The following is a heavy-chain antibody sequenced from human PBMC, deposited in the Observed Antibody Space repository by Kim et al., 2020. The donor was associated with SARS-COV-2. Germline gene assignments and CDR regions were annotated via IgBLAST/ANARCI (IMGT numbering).Heavy chain of an antibody. CDR2: INTNTGNP. V-gene: IGHV7-4-1*02. CDR1: GYTFTSYA. J-gene: IGHJ4*02. Sequence: ASVKVSCKASGYTFTSYAMNWVRQAPGQGLEWMGWINTNTGNPTYAQGFTGRFVFSLDTSVSTAYLQISSLKAEDTAVYYCARGLELWLNPSLHYFDYWGQGTLVTVSS. D-gene: IGHD5-18*01. CDR3: ARGLELWLNPSLHYFDY.